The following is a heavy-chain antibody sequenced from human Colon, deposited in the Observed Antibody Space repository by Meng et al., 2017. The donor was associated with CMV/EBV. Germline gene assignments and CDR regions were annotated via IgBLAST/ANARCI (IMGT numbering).Heavy chain of an antibody. CDR1: GFTFNNYW. V-gene: IGHV3-74*01. CDR2: MNNDGSSK. CDR3: ARLKSEEEDH. Sequence: GESLKISCAASGFTFNNYWMYWVRQVPGKGLVWVSRMNNDGSSKSYADSVKGRFTISRDNAKNTLYLQMNSLRLEDTAVYYCARLKSEEEDHWGQGTMVTVSS. J-gene: IGHJ4*02. D-gene: IGHD3-3*01.